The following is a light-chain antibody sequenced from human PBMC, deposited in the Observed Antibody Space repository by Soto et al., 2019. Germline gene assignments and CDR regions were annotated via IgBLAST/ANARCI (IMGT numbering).Light chain of an antibody. CDR2: DNY. J-gene: IGLJ1*01. V-gene: IGLV1-51*01. Sequence: QSVLTQPPSVSAAPGQQVTISCSGRSSNIGDNYVSWYQHLPGTAPKLVVYDNYRRPSGIPGRFSGSKSGTSATLVITGLQTGDEADYYCGTWDDRLDGNYVFGTGTKVTVL. CDR3: GTWDDRLDGNYV. CDR1: SSNIGDNY.